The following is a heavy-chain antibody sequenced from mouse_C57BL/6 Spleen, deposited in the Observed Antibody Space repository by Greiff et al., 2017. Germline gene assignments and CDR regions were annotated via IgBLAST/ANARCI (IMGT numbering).Heavy chain of an antibody. CDR3: TTDYYGSSTFAY. D-gene: IGHD1-1*01. CDR2: IDPGDGDT. V-gene: IGHV14-4*01. CDR1: GYTITDDY. Sequence: EVQLQQSGAELVRPGASVKLSCTASGYTITDDYMHWVKQRPDQGLEWIGWIDPGDGDTDYASKFQGKATMTADTSSNTAYLQLSSLTSEDAAVYYGTTDYYGSSTFAYWGQGTLVTVSA. J-gene: IGHJ3*01.